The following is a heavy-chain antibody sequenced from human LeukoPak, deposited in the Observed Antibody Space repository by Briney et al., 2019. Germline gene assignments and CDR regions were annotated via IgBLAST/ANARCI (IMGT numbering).Heavy chain of an antibody. J-gene: IGHJ4*02. CDR1: GFTFSNAW. CDR3: TTADYYDSSGYYYDYFDY. D-gene: IGHD3-22*01. V-gene: IGHV3-15*01. Sequence: GGSLRLSCAASGFTFSNAWMSWVRQAPGKGPEWVGRIKSKTDGGTTDYAAPVKGRFTISRDDSKNTLYLQMNSLKTEDTAVYYCTTADYYDSSGYYYDYFDYWGQGTLVTVSS. CDR2: IKSKTDGGTT.